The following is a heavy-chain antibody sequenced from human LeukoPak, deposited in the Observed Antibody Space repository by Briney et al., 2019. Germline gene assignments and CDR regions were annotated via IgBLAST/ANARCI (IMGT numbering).Heavy chain of an antibody. CDR3: AKDSGQWELLGLDY. CDR2: ISGSGGST. CDR1: GFTFSSYA. D-gene: IGHD1-26*01. Sequence: GGSLRLSCAASGFTFSSYAMSWVRQAPGKGMEWASAISGSGGSTYYADSVKGRYTISRDNSKNTLYLQMNSLRAEDTAVYYCAKDSGQWELLGLDYWGQGTLVTVSS. V-gene: IGHV3-23*01. J-gene: IGHJ4*02.